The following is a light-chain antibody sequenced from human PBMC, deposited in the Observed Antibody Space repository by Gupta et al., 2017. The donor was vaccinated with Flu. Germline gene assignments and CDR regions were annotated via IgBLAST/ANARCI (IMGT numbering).Light chain of an antibody. J-gene: IGKJ1*01. CDR1: YCHLSNDHKKT. V-gene: IGKV2-30*01. CDR2: WGS. CDR3: KQDEHYPWT. Sequence: TTGCPAYRSCGVSYCHLSNDHKKTLAWFQQKPGQSPKRLICWGSRRESGVPDRFSGSGSGTDFTLKISRVESEDVGLYYCKQDEHYPWTFGQGTKVEIK.